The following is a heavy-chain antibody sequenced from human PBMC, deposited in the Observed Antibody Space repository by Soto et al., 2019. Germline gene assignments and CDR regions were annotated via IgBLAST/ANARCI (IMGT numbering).Heavy chain of an antibody. Sequence: SETLSLTCSLTGGSINNYYWSWVRQSAGKGLEWIGRVFTTGTTDYNPSLKGRVTISVDTSKNQFSLSLRSVTAADTAIYYCARDFNSIFDDFADMRWNFDPWGQGTLVTVSS. CDR1: GGSINNYY. D-gene: IGHD3-3*02. J-gene: IGHJ5*02. V-gene: IGHV4-4*07. CDR3: ARDFNSIFDDFADMRWNFDP. CDR2: VFTTGTT.